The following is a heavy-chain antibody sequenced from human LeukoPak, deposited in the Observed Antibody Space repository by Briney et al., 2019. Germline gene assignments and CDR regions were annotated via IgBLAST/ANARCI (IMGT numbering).Heavy chain of an antibody. CDR3: ARVVASTSIDS. J-gene: IGHJ4*02. CDR1: GYSIISDYF. Sequence: SETLSLTCIVSGYSIISDYFWGRVRQPPGKGPEWIGSIFHSGSVFYNPSLRSRVTLSIEPSKNRFSLELTSVTAADTAIYYCARVVASTSIDSWGQGTLVTVSS. V-gene: IGHV4-38-2*02. CDR2: IFHSGSV. D-gene: IGHD2-15*01.